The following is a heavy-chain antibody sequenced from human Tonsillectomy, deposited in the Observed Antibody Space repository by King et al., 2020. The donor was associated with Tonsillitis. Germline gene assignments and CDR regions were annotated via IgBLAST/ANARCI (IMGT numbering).Heavy chain of an antibody. CDR1: GFTFSSYS. J-gene: IGHJ3*02. Sequence: VQLVESGGGLVKPGGSLRLSCAASGFTFSSYSMNWVLQAPGRGLVWVSYISRRRSYIYYADSVKGVFTISRDNAKNSLYLQMNSLRAEDTAVYYCARAVSLTAFDIWGQGTMVTVSS. D-gene: IGHD2/OR15-2a*01. CDR2: ISRRRSYI. CDR3: ARAVSLTAFDI. V-gene: IGHV3-21*01.